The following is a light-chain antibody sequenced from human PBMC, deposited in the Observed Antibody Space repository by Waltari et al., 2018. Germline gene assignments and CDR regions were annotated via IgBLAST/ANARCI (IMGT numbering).Light chain of an antibody. CDR2: GAS. CDR1: QSISTN. J-gene: IGKJ2*01. V-gene: IGKV3-15*01. CDR3: QQYDKWLRYS. Sequence: IVMTQSPATLSVSPGERATLSWRASQSISTNLAWFQEKPGQAPRLLIYGASTRATGVPARFSGSGAGTYVTLVISSLQSEDFAVYYCQQYDKWLRYSFGQGTKLEIK.